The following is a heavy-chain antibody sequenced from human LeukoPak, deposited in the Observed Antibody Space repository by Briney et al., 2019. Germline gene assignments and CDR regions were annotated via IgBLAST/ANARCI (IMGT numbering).Heavy chain of an antibody. J-gene: IGHJ4*02. CDR1: GGTFSSYA. D-gene: IGHD3-22*01. Sequence: SVKVSCKASGGTFSSYAISWVRQAPGQGLEWMGGIIPIFGTANYAQKFQGRVTITADESTSTAYMELSSLRSEDTAVYYCARARRFRGYDSSGYYSLYFDYWGQGTLVTVSS. CDR2: IIPIFGTA. CDR3: ARARRFRGYDSSGYYSLYFDY. V-gene: IGHV1-69*13.